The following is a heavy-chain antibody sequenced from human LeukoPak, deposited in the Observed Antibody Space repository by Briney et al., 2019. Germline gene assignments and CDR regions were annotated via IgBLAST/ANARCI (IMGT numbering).Heavy chain of an antibody. CDR2: INSDGRIT. CDR1: GLTFSDYW. CDR3: ARGRWGGPYYFDY. J-gene: IGHJ4*02. Sequence: PGGSLRLSCAASGLTFSDYWMHWVRPAPGKGLVGVSRINSDGRITSYADSVKGRFTISRDNAKNTLYLQMNSLRAEDTAVDYCARGRWGGPYYFDYWGQGTLVTVSS. V-gene: IGHV3-74*01. D-gene: IGHD3-16*01.